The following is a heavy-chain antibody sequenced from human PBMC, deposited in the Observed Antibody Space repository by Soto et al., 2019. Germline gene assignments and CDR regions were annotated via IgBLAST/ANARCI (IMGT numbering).Heavy chain of an antibody. Sequence: QVQLVQSGAEVKKPGASVKVSCKASGYTFTGYYMHWVRQAPGQGLEWMGWINLNSGGTNYAQKLQARVTMTRDTSISTAYMALSRLTSDDTAVYYCARQLSPYTCFDYWGQGTLVTVSS. V-gene: IGHV1-2*02. CDR3: ARQLSPYTCFDY. CDR1: GYTFTGYY. D-gene: IGHD2-2*02. J-gene: IGHJ4*02. CDR2: INLNSGGT.